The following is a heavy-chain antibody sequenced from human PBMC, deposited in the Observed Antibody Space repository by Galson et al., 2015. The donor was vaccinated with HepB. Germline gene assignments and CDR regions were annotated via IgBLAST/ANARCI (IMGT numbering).Heavy chain of an antibody. CDR1: GGSISSSSYY. Sequence: SETLSLTCTVSGGSISSSSYYWGWIRQPPGKGLEWIGSIYYSGSTYYNPSLKSRVTISVDTSKNQFSLKLSSVTAADTAVYYCARHRHELPGYYYYYGMDVWGQGTLVTVSS. CDR2: IYYSGST. CDR3: ARHRHELPGYYYYYGMDV. D-gene: IGHD4-23*01. V-gene: IGHV4-39*01. J-gene: IGHJ6*02.